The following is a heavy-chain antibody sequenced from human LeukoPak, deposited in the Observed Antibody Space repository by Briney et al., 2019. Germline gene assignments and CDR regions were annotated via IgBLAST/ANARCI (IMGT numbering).Heavy chain of an antibody. V-gene: IGHV1-2*02. D-gene: IGHD3-10*01. CDR3: ARAGAPFFYYYMDV. Sequence: ASVKVSCKASGYTFTGYYMHWVRQAPGQGLEWMGWINPNSGSTNYAQKFQGRVTMTRDTSINTAYMELSRLRSDDTAMYYCARAGAPFFYYYMDVWDKGTTVTISS. CDR2: INPNSGST. J-gene: IGHJ6*03. CDR1: GYTFTGYY.